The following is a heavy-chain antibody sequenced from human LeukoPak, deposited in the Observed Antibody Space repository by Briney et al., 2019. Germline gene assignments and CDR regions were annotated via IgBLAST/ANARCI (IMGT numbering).Heavy chain of an antibody. Sequence: ASVKVSCKASGYTFTGYYMHWVRQAPGKGLEWMGGFDPEDGETIYAQKFQGRVTMTEDTSTDTAYMELSSLRSEDTAVYYCATANSGSYGFDIWGQGTMVTVSS. J-gene: IGHJ3*02. CDR2: FDPEDGET. D-gene: IGHD1-26*01. V-gene: IGHV1-24*01. CDR3: ATANSGSYGFDI. CDR1: GYTFTGYY.